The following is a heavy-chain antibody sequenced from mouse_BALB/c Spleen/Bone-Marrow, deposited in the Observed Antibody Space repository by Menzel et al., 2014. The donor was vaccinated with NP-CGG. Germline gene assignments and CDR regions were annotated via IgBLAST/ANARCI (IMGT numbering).Heavy chain of an antibody. CDR1: GYTFTSSV. CDR2: FNPYNDGS. Sequence: VQLKQSGPELVKPGASVKMSCTASGYTFTSSVMHWVKQKPGQGLEWIGYFNPYNDGSKYNEKFKGKATLTSDKSSSTANMELSSLTSEDSAVYYCAKGGNYRYDFDYWGQGTTLTVSS. D-gene: IGHD2-14*01. CDR3: AKGGNYRYDFDY. V-gene: IGHV1-14*01. J-gene: IGHJ2*01.